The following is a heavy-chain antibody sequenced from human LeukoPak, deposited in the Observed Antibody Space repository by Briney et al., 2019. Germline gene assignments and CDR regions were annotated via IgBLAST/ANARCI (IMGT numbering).Heavy chain of an antibody. D-gene: IGHD3-22*01. V-gene: IGHV3-23*01. CDR1: GFIFNNYG. CDR3: AKGSSGYFADL. J-gene: IGHJ5*02. Sequence: GGSLRLSCAASGFIFNNYGLIWVRQAPGKGLEWVTAISNDGGGTNYADFVRGRFTISRDNSKNTLFLRMNSLRAEDTALYYCAKGSSGYFADLWGQGTLVTVSS. CDR2: ISNDGGGT.